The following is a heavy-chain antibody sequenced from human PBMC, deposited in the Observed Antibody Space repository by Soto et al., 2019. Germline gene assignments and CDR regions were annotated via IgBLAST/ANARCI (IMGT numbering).Heavy chain of an antibody. CDR2: IIPVFGTT. CDR1: GGTFINYA. CDR3: ATWPEIGFEGNQYFFDN. J-gene: IGHJ4*02. V-gene: IGHV1-69*01. D-gene: IGHD2-15*01. Sequence: QVQLVQSGAEVKKPGSSVKVSCRASGGTFINYAFIWVRQSPGRGLEWMGEIIPVFGTTQYAQEFQDRVAITADEASSTAYMDLSSLRSDDTAVYYCATWPEIGFEGNQYFFDNWGQGTLVTVSS.